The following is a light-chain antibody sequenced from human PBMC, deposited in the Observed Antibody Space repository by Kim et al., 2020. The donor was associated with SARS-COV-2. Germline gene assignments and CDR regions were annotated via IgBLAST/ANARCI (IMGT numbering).Light chain of an antibody. CDR3: ISFTSSRTWV. J-gene: IGLJ3*02. Sequence: QSALTQPASVSGSPGQSMTISCTGTSSDVGGYNYVSWYQQHPGKAPKVMIYDVTKRPSGISDRFSGSKSGNTASLTISGLQAEDEADYYCISFTSSRTWVFGGGTKVTVL. CDR2: DVT. CDR1: SSDVGGYNY. V-gene: IGLV2-14*01.